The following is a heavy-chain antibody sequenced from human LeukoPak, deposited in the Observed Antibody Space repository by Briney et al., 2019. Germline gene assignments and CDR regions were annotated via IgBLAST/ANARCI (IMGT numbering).Heavy chain of an antibody. CDR3: VKDTIFTVDPFDY. CDR2: IKYDGSRT. Sequence: PGGSLRLSCVVSGMTFDRHGMHWVRQPPGKGLEWLAFIKYDGSRTDYEDSVQGRFTVSRDNSKNTLYLEMNSLRAEDTAIYYCVKDTIFTVDPFDYXXQGTLVTVSS. J-gene: IGHJ4*02. CDR1: GMTFDRHG. V-gene: IGHV3-30*02. D-gene: IGHD3-3*01.